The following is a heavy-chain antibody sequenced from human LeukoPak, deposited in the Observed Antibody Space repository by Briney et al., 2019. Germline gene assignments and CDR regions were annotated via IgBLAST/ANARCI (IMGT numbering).Heavy chain of an antibody. Sequence: SETLSLTCTVSGGSINTYYWSWFRQPAGKGLEWIGRIYTSGSTNYNPSLKSRVTMSVDTSKNQFSLKLNSVTAADTAVYYCARGVRYDILTGYSPAPYYFDYWGQGALVTVSS. CDR1: GGSINTYY. CDR3: ARGVRYDILTGYSPAPYYFDY. D-gene: IGHD3-9*01. J-gene: IGHJ4*02. CDR2: IYTSGST. V-gene: IGHV4-4*07.